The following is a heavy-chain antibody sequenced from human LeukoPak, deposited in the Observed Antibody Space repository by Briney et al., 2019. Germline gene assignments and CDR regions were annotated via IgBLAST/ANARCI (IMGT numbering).Heavy chain of an antibody. J-gene: IGHJ6*04. CDR2: IYSGGST. V-gene: IGHV3-53*01. D-gene: IGHD6-13*01. CDR3: AREGIAGPKDV. CDR1: GFTVSSNY. Sequence: PGGSLRLSCAASGFTVSSNYMSWVRQAPGKGLEWVSVIYSGGSTYYADSVKGRFTISRDNAKDTLYLQMNSLIAEDTAAHYCAREGIAGPKDVWGKGTTVTVSS.